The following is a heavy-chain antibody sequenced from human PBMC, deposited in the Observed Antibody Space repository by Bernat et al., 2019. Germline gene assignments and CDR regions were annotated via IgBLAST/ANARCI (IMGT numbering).Heavy chain of an antibody. Sequence: EVQLVESGGGLVKPGGSLRLSCAASGFTFSNAWMSWVRQAPGKGLEWVGRIKSKTDGGTTDYAAPVKGRFTISRDNSKYTLYLQMNSLKTEDTAVYYGTTDRYYGSGSYEWNCDYWGQGTLATGSS. J-gene: IGHJ4*02. CDR2: IKSKTDGGTT. D-gene: IGHD3-10*01. CDR1: GFTFSNAW. V-gene: IGHV3-15*01. CDR3: TTDRYYGSGSYEWNCDY.